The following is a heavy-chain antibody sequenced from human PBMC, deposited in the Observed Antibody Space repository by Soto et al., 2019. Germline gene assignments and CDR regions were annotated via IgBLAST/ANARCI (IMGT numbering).Heavy chain of an antibody. CDR1: GFTFTSSA. D-gene: IGHD3-22*01. CDR3: AAGVDSSGYYYVGAPYYYYGMDV. CDR2: IVVGSGNT. Sequence: SVKVSCKASGFTFTSSAVQWVRQARGQRLEWIGWIVVGSGNTNYAQKFQERVTITRDMSTSTAYMELSSLRSEDTAVYYCAAGVDSSGYYYVGAPYYYYGMDVWGQGTTVTVSS. V-gene: IGHV1-58*01. J-gene: IGHJ6*02.